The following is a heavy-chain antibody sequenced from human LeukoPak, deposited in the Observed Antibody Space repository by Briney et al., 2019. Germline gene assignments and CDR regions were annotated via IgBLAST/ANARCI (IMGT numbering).Heavy chain of an antibody. D-gene: IGHD3-10*01. CDR1: GDSVSSDSAA. CDR3: VRDRGFDFDY. J-gene: IGHJ4*02. CDR2: TYYRSKWYD. V-gene: IGHV6-1*01. Sequence: SQTLSLTCAISGDSVSSDSAAWNWSRQSPSRGLEWLGRTYYRSKWYDDYAGFVRSRITINPDTSKNQFSLQLNSVTPEDTAVYYCVRDRGFDFDYWGQGTLVTVSS.